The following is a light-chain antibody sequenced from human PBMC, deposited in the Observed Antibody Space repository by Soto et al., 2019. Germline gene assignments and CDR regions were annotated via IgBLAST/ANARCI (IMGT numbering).Light chain of an antibody. CDR2: GNL. CDR3: QSYDSSLSGYV. Sequence: QSVLTQPPSVSGAPGQRVTISCTGSRSNIGAGYEVHWYQQLPGTAPKLLIYGNLNRPSGVPDRFSGSKSGTSASLAITGLQAEDEADYYCQSYDSSLSGYVFGTGTKLTVL. J-gene: IGLJ1*01. CDR1: RSNIGAGYE. V-gene: IGLV1-40*01.